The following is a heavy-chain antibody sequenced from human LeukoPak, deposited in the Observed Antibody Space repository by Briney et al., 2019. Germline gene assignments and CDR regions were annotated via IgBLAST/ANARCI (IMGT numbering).Heavy chain of an antibody. J-gene: IGHJ3*02. CDR1: GGTFSSYA. CDR2: IIPIFGTA. V-gene: IGHV1-69*06. Sequence: ASVKVSCKAPGGTFSSYAISWVRQAPGQGLEWMGGIIPIFGTANYAQKFQGRVTITADKSTSTAYMELSKMRSEDTAVYYCATDDILTGYYPGFDAFDIWGQGTMVTVSS. D-gene: IGHD3-9*01. CDR3: ATDDILTGYYPGFDAFDI.